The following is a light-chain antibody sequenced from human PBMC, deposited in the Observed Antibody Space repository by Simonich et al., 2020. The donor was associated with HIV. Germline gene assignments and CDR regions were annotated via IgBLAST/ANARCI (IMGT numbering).Light chain of an antibody. Sequence: EIVMTQFPATLSVSPGERATLSCRTSQSLSNNLAWSQQKPGQAPRLLTNGASTRATGIPARFSGSGSGTEFTLTISSMQSEDFAVYYCQQYSNWPPTFGQGTKVEIK. CDR1: QSLSNN. J-gene: IGKJ1*01. V-gene: IGKV3-15*01. CDR3: QQYSNWPPT. CDR2: GAS.